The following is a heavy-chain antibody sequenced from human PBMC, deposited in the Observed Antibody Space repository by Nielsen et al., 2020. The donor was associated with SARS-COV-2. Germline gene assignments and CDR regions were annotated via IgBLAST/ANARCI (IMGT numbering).Heavy chain of an antibody. D-gene: IGHD3-3*01. Sequence: ASVKVSCKASGYTFTSYGISWVRQAPGQGLEWMGWISAYNGNTNYAQKLQGRVTMTTDTSTSTAYMELRSLRSDDTAVYYCARVPSITIFGVVITDAFDIWGQGTMVTVSS. J-gene: IGHJ3*02. V-gene: IGHV1-18*01. CDR3: ARVPSITIFGVVITDAFDI. CDR2: ISAYNGNT. CDR1: GYTFTSYG.